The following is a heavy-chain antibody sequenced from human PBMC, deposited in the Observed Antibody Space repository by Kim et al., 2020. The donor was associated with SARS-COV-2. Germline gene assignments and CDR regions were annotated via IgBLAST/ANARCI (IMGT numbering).Heavy chain of an antibody. Sequence: ASVKVSCKASGYTFTSYDINWVRQATGQGLEWMGWMNPNSGNTGYAQKFQGRVTMTRNTSISTAYMELSSLRSEDTAVYYCARGAPFGDHSLQYYYGMDVWGQGTTVTVSS. V-gene: IGHV1-8*01. D-gene: IGHD3-10*01. CDR2: MNPNSGNT. J-gene: IGHJ6*02. CDR3: ARGAPFGDHSLQYYYGMDV. CDR1: GYTFTSYD.